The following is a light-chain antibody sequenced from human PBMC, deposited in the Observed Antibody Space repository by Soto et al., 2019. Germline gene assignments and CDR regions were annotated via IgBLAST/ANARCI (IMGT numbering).Light chain of an antibody. CDR2: GAS. J-gene: IGKJ4*01. Sequence: EIVVTQSPATLSVSPGERATLSCRASQSVSSDLAWFQQKPGQAPNLLIYGASTSATGVPARFSGSGSGTEFTLTISSLQSEDFAVYYCQQYNNWPRTFGGGTKVEIK. V-gene: IGKV3-15*01. CDR1: QSVSSD. CDR3: QQYNNWPRT.